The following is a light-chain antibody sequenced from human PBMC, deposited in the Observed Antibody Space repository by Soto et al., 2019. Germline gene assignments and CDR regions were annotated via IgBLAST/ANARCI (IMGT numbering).Light chain of an antibody. V-gene: IGKV3-15*01. Sequence: EVVMTQFPATLSVSPGGRATLSCRASQSVWSNLAWYQQKPGQAPRLLIYGASTRATGVPAKFSGSGSGTEFTLTISSLQTEDFGVYYCQQYDNRSPLTFGGGIKVEI. J-gene: IGKJ4*01. CDR3: QQYDNRSPLT. CDR2: GAS. CDR1: QSVWSN.